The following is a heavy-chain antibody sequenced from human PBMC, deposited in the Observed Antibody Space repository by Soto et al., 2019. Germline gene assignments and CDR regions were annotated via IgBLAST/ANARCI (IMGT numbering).Heavy chain of an antibody. J-gene: IGHJ6*02. V-gene: IGHV1-69*13. CDR1: GGTFSSYA. CDR3: ARPDDSSGYYKGNYYYGMDV. Sequence: ASVKVSCKASGGTFSSYAISWVRQAPGQGLEWMGGIIPIFGTANYAQKFQGRVTITADESTSTAYMELSSLRSEDTAVYYCARPDDSSGYYKGNYYYGMDVWGQGTTVTVSS. CDR2: IIPIFGTA. D-gene: IGHD3-22*01.